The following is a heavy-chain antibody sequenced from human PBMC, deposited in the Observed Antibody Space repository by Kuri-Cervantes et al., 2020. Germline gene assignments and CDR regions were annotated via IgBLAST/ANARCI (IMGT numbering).Heavy chain of an antibody. CDR1: GFPFSSYA. D-gene: IGHD2-2*01. J-gene: IGHJ6*02. CDR2: ISYEGSNK. V-gene: IGHV3-30-3*01. Sequence: LSLTCAASGFPFSSYAMHWVRQAPGKGLWWVEVISYEGSNKYYADSVKGRFTISRDNSKNTLYLQMNSLRAEDTAVYYCAKDIVPAALYGMDVWGQGTTVTVSS. CDR3: AKDIVPAALYGMDV.